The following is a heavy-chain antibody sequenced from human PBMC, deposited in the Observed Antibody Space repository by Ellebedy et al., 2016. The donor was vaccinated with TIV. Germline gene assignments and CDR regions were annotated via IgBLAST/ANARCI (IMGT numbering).Heavy chain of an antibody. CDR2: IYYSGAT. J-gene: IGHJ4*02. CDR3: ARENLYGDNSASLDH. D-gene: IGHD4-23*01. V-gene: IGHV4-59*01. CDR1: GGSINRFH. Sequence: MPSETLSLTFTVPGGSINRFHWNWIRQSPGKGLEWIGYIYYSGATHYNPSLKRRVTISVDTSKNQFSLNMTSVTAADTAVYFCARENLYGDNSASLDHWGQGILVTVSS.